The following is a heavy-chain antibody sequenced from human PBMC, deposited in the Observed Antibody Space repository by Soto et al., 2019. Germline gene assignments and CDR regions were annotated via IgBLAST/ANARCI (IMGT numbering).Heavy chain of an antibody. Sequence: ASVKVSCQASGYTFTSYYMHWVRQAPGQGREWMGIINPSGGSTSYAQKFQGRVTMTRDTSTSTVYMELSSLRSEDTAVYYCARDPPYSNYGGSYYSYYGMDVWGQGTTVTVSS. CDR2: INPSGGST. J-gene: IGHJ6*02. D-gene: IGHD4-4*01. CDR3: ARDPPYSNYGGSYYSYYGMDV. CDR1: GYTFTSYY. V-gene: IGHV1-46*01.